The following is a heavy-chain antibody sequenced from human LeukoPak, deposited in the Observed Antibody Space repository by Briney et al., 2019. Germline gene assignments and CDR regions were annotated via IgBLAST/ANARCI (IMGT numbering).Heavy chain of an antibody. CDR2: ISSSSSYI. J-gene: IGHJ1*01. Sequence: PGGSLRLSCAASGFTFSSYSMNWVRHAPGKGLEWVSSISSSSSYIYYADSVKGRFTISRDNAKNSLYLQMNSLRAEDTAVYYCAREPLEGDDIVTGYEHWGQGTLVTVSS. CDR1: GFTFSSYS. CDR3: AREPLEGDDIVTGYEH. D-gene: IGHD3-9*01. V-gene: IGHV3-21*01.